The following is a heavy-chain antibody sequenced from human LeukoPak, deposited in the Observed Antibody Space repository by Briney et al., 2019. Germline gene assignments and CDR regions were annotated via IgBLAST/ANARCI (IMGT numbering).Heavy chain of an antibody. CDR1: GGSISTYY. CDR3: ARLKCISTTCPSRYVMDV. D-gene: IGHD2-2*01. J-gene: IGHJ6*02. V-gene: IGHV4-59*01. Sequence: SETLSLTCSVSGGSISTYYCSWIRQPPGKGLEYIGNIYYSGSTNYNPSLKSRVTISVDTFKDQFSLNLTSVTAADTAVYYCARLKCISTTCPSRYVMDVWGQGTTVTVSS. CDR2: IYYSGST.